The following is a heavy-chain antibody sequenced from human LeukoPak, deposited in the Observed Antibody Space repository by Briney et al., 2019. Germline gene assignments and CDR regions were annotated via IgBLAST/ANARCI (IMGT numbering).Heavy chain of an antibody. Sequence: PTETLSLTCAVYGGSFSGYYWSWIRQPPGKGLEWIGEINHSGSTNYNPSLKSRVTISVDTSKNQFSLKLSSVTAADTAVYYCARGRGGYGAAADYYHYMDVWGKGTTVTVSS. CDR2: INHSGST. CDR3: ARGRGGYGAAADYYHYMDV. D-gene: IGHD6-13*01. CDR1: GGSFSGYY. J-gene: IGHJ6*03. V-gene: IGHV4-34*01.